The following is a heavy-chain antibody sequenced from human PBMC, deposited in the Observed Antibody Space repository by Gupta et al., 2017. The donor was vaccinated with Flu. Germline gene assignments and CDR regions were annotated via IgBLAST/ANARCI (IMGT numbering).Heavy chain of an antibody. D-gene: IGHD1-26*01. CDR2: ISTSAIT. CDR1: GFTFISHA. V-gene: IGHV3-48*03. J-gene: IGHJ4*02. Sequence: EVHLVESGGVLVQPGGSLRLSFADSGFTFISHALCWVRWAPGRVLEWVSFISTSAITYHGDPVRGRFTISRDNAKNSLYLQMSGLRDEDTAVYYCARCHWDSWGQGTLVTVSS. CDR3: ARCHWDS.